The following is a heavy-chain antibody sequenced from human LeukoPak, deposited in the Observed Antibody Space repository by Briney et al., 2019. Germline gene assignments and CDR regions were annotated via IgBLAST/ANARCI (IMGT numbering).Heavy chain of an antibody. CDR3: AREIYYDFWSGQKTNWFDP. CDR2: MNPNSGST. J-gene: IGHJ5*02. Sequence: ASVKVSCKASGYTFTSYDINWVRQATGQGLEWMGWMNPNSGSTGYAQKFQGRVTMTRNTSISTAYMELSSLRSEDTAVYYCAREIYYDFWSGQKTNWFDPWGQGTLVTVSS. V-gene: IGHV1-8*01. CDR1: GYTFTSYD. D-gene: IGHD3-3*01.